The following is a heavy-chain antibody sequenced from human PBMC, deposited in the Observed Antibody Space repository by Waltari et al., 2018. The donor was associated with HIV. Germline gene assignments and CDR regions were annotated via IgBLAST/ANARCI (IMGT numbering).Heavy chain of an antibody. CDR1: GFSLSTSGVG. V-gene: IGHV2-5*01. CDR3: AHVLRDLGRSLNGPLFDY. CDR2: IYWNDDK. D-gene: IGHD3-10*01. J-gene: IGHJ4*02. Sequence: QITLKESGPTLVKPTQTLTLTCTFSGFSLSTSGVGVGWIRQPPGKALEGLELIYWNDDKRSRPSRKSMLTITKDTSKNQVVLTMTNMDPVDTAAYYCAHVLRDLGRSLNGPLFDYWGQGTLVTVSS.